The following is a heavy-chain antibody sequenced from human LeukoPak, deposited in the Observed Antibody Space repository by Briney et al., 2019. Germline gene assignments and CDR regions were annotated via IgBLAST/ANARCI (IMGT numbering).Heavy chain of an antibody. J-gene: IGHJ4*02. CDR2: INPNSGDT. CDR3: ARDLGISGWYAPPLGYFDY. V-gene: IGHV1-2*02. D-gene: IGHD6-19*01. Sequence: GASVKVSCKASGYTFTAYYIHWVRQAPGQGLEWMGWINPNSGDTNYAQKFQGRVTITRDTSISTTYMELSRLRSDDTAVYYCARDLGISGWYAPPLGYFDYWGQGTLVTVSS. CDR1: GYTFTAYY.